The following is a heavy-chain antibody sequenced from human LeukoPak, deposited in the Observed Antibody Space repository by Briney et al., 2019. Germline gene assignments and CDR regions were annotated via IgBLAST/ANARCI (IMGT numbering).Heavy chain of an antibody. J-gene: IGHJ4*02. CDR1: GFTFGKYW. V-gene: IGHV3-7*03. CDR2: IKLDGSEK. CDR3: ARDQYDTWSRRGNFDS. D-gene: IGHD3-3*01. Sequence: PGGSLRLSCVASGFTFGKYWMSWVRQAPGEGLEWVANIKLDGSEKNYVDSVKGRFTISRDNTKNSLYLQMNSLRAEDTAVFYCARDQYDTWSRRGNFDSWGQGTLVTVSS.